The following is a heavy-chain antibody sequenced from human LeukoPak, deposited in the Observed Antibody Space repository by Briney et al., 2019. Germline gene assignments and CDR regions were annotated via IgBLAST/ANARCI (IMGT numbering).Heavy chain of an antibody. CDR1: GFTFYDYA. D-gene: IGHD3-3*01. CDR2: ISWDGDST. Sequence: PGGSLRLSCAASGFTFYDYAMHWVRQAPGKGLEWVSLISWDGDSTYYADSVRGRFTISRDNSKNSLYLQMSSLRAEDTALYYCAKSGFWSGYFPLDYWGQGTLVTVSS. J-gene: IGHJ4*02. CDR3: AKSGFWSGYFPLDY. V-gene: IGHV3-43D*03.